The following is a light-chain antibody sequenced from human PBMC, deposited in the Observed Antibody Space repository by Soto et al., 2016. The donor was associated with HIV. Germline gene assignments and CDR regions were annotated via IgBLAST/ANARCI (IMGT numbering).Light chain of an antibody. V-gene: IGKV1-27*01. CDR1: QGISSF. Sequence: DIQMTQSPSSLSASVGDRVTITCRASQGISSFLAWYQQKPGKIPKLLIYAASTLQSGVPSRFTGSGSGTHSTLTISSLQPEDVATYYCQKXNSAPLTFGGGTKVEIK. J-gene: IGKJ4*01. CDR2: AAS. CDR3: QKXNSAPLT.